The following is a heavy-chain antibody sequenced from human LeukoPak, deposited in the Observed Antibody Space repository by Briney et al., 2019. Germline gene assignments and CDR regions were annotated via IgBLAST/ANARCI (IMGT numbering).Heavy chain of an antibody. CDR2: IYPGDSDT. CDR1: GYSFTSYW. D-gene: IGHD3-22*01. V-gene: IGHV5-51*01. CDR3: ARGYYDSSGYYSDTTMDYYYYMDV. J-gene: IGHJ6*03. Sequence: GESLKISCKGSGYSFTSYWIGWVRQMPGKGLEWMGIIYPGDSDTRYSPSFQGQFTISADKSISTAYLQWSSLKASDTAMYYCARGYYDSSGYYSDTTMDYYYYMDVWGKGTTVTVSS.